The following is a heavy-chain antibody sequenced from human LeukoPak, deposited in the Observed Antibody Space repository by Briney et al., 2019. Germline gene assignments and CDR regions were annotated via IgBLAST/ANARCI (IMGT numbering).Heavy chain of an antibody. CDR2: MNPNSGNT. Sequence: ASVKVSCKASGYTFTSYDINWVRQATGQGLEWMGWMNPNSGNTGYAQKFQGRVTITRNTSISTAYMELSSLRSEDTAVYYCARGQGRVGANKRINWFDPWGQGTLVTVSS. J-gene: IGHJ5*02. CDR1: GYTFTSYD. CDR3: ARGQGRVGANKRINWFDP. V-gene: IGHV1-8*03. D-gene: IGHD1-26*01.